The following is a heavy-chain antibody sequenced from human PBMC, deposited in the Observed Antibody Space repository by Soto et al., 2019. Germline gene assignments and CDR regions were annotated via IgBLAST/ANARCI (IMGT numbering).Heavy chain of an antibody. Sequence: GGSLRLSCAASGFTFSSYGMHWVRQAPGKGLEWVAVIWYDGSNKYYADSVKGRFTISRDNSKNTLYLQMNSLRAEDTAVYYCARDRQGYSSSRYFDYWGQGTLVTVSS. CDR1: GFTFSSYG. D-gene: IGHD6-6*01. CDR3: ARDRQGYSSSRYFDY. CDR2: IWYDGSNK. J-gene: IGHJ4*02. V-gene: IGHV3-33*01.